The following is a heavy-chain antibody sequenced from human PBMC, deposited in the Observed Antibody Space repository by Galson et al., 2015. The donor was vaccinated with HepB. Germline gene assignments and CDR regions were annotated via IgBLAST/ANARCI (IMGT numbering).Heavy chain of an antibody. CDR3: AREDIVVVVAATYQSTEPFDP. CDR1: GFTFSSYW. Sequence: SLRLSCAASGFTFSSYWMHWVRQAPGKGLVWVSRINSDGSSTSYADSVKGRFTISRDNAKNTLYLQMNSLRAEDTAVYYCAREDIVVVVAATYQSTEPFDPWGQGTLVTVSS. J-gene: IGHJ5*02. D-gene: IGHD2-15*01. CDR2: INSDGSST. V-gene: IGHV3-74*01.